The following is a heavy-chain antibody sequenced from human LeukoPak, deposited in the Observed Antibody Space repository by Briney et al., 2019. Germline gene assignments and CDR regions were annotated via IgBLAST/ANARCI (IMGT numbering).Heavy chain of an antibody. V-gene: IGHV3-23*01. CDR3: AKGSETYYDFWSGYGNFDY. CDR1: GYTFTSYG. CDR2: ISGSGGST. Sequence: GASVNVSCKASGYTFTSYGISWVRQAPGKGLEWVSAISGSGGSTYYADSVKGRFTISRDNSKNTLYLQMNSLRAEDTAVYYCAKGSETYYDFWSGYGNFDYWGQGTLVTVSS. J-gene: IGHJ4*02. D-gene: IGHD3-3*01.